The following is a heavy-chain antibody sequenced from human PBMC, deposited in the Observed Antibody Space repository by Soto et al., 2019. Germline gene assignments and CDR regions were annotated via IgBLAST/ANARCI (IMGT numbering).Heavy chain of an antibody. CDR1: GGTFSSYA. V-gene: IGHV1-69*01. CDR3: ARSLTYYYETSGYYLGNM. J-gene: IGHJ4*02. D-gene: IGHD3-22*01. Sequence: QVQLVQSGAEVKKPGSSVKVSCKASGGTFSSYAFSWVRQAPGQGLEWMGGIIPMFDTANYAQKFQERVTISADASTSTAYMELSSLTSEDTAVYYCARSLTYYYETSGYYLGNMWGQGTLVTVSS. CDR2: IIPMFDTA.